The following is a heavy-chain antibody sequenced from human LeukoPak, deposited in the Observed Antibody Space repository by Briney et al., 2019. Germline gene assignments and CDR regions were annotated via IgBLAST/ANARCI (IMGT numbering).Heavy chain of an antibody. V-gene: IGHV4-38-2*02. CDR1: GYSISSGYY. Sequence: SETLSLTCTVSGYSISSGYYWGWIRQPPGKGLEWIGSIYHSGSTYYNPSLKSRVTISVDTSKNQFSLKLSSVTAADTAVYYCARVSDSSGSPDAFDIWGQGTMVTVSS. J-gene: IGHJ3*02. CDR2: IYHSGST. D-gene: IGHD3-22*01. CDR3: ARVSDSSGSPDAFDI.